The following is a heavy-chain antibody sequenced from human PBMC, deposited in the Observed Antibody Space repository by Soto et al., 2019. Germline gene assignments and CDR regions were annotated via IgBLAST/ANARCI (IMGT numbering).Heavy chain of an antibody. D-gene: IGHD3-10*01. J-gene: IGHJ4*02. V-gene: IGHV3-23*01. CDR1: GFTFSSYA. CDR2: ISGSGGST. Sequence: EVQLLESGGGLVQPGGSLRLSCAASGFTFSSYAMSWVRQAPGKGLEWVSAISGSGGSTYYADSVKGRFTISRDNSKNTLYLQMNSLRAEDTAVDYCAKDRERITMVRGVSPFDYWGQGTLVTVSS. CDR3: AKDRERITMVRGVSPFDY.